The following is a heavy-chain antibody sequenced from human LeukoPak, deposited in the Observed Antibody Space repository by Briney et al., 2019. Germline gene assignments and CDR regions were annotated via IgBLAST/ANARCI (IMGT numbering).Heavy chain of an antibody. CDR1: GFTFSDYY. CDR2: ISSSGSTI. CDR3: ARANKSSGSGYDWGVFDY. Sequence: GGSLRLSCAASGFTFSDYYMSWIRQAPGKGLEWVSYISSSGSTIYYADSVKGRFTISRDTAKNSLYLQMNSLRAEDTAVYYCARANKSSGSGYDWGVFDYWGQGTLVTVSS. J-gene: IGHJ4*02. V-gene: IGHV3-11*01. D-gene: IGHD5-12*01.